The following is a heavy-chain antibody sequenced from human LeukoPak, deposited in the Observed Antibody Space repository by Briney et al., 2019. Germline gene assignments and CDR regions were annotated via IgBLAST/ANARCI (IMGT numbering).Heavy chain of an antibody. V-gene: IGHV3-11*01. CDR3: VRGTNTYRY. Sequence: GGSLRLSCAASGFIFSDYYMSWIRQAPGKGLEWVSSINSGRSTIYYADPVKGRFTISRDNAKNSLYLQMNSLRAEDSAVYYCVRGTNTYRYWGQGILVTVSS. D-gene: IGHD2/OR15-2a*01. CDR1: GFIFSDYY. CDR2: INSGRSTI. J-gene: IGHJ4*02.